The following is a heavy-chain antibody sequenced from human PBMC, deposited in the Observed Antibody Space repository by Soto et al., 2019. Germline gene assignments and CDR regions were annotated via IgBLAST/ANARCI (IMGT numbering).Heavy chain of an antibody. CDR1: GFTFSSYA. J-gene: IGHJ2*01. CDR2: ISGSGGST. CDR3: AKRVGEGYCSGGSCYSVSYWYFDL. D-gene: IGHD2-15*01. V-gene: IGHV3-23*01. Sequence: EVQLLESGGGLVQPAGSLRLSCAASGFTFSSYAMSWVRQAPGKGLEWVSAISGSGGSTYYADSVKCRFTISRDNSKNTLYLQMNSLRAEDTAVYYCAKRVGEGYCSGGSCYSVSYWYFDLWGRGTLVTVSS.